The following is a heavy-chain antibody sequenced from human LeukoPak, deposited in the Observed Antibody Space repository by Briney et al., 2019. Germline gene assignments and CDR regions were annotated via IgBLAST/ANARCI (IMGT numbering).Heavy chain of an antibody. CDR3: ATIQLWLRDSAFDI. J-gene: IGHJ3*02. V-gene: IGHV4-34*01. D-gene: IGHD5-18*01. CDR1: GGSFSGCY. Sequence: PSETLSLTCAVYGGSFSGCYWSWIRQPPGKGLEWIGEINHSGSTNYNPSLKSRVTISVDTSKNQFSLKLTSVTAADTAVYYCATIQLWLRDSAFDIWGQGTMVTVSS. CDR2: INHSGST.